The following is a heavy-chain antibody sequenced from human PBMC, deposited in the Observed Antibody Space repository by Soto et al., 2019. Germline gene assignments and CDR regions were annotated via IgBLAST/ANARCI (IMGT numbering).Heavy chain of an antibody. Sequence: QLQLQESGPRLMKPSETLSLTCDVSGGSTMISSYYCAWIRQPPGKGLEWIGSMYYSGSTYYNPSLKSRVTMSVDTSKNQFSLRLNSVTAADTAVYYCARLTIVGATPYHFGYWGQGILVTVSS. J-gene: IGHJ4*02. CDR1: GGSTMISSYY. V-gene: IGHV4-39*01. CDR3: ARLTIVGATPYHFGY. CDR2: MYYSGST. D-gene: IGHD1-26*01.